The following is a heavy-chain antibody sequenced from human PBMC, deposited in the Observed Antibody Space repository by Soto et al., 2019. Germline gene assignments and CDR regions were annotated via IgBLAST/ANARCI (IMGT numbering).Heavy chain of an antibody. V-gene: IGHV4-59*01. CDR1: GGSISSYY. Sequence: LSLTCTVSGGSISSYYWSWIRQPPGKGLEWIGYIYYSGSTNYNPSLKSRVTISVDTSKNQFSLKLSSVTAADTAVYYCARGGGYSYGYEYYYYYGMDVWGQGTTVTVSS. CDR3: ARGGGYSYGYEYYYYYGMDV. J-gene: IGHJ6*02. CDR2: IYYSGST. D-gene: IGHD5-18*01.